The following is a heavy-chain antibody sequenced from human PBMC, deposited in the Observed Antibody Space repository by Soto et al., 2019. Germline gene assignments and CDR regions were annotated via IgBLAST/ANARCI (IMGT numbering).Heavy chain of an antibody. CDR2: ISGGGGNT. CDR3: ARPSIQGPGTY. V-gene: IGHV3-23*01. CDR1: GFTFSNYA. D-gene: IGHD6-13*01. J-gene: IGHJ4*01. Sequence: EVQLLESGGTLVQPGGSLRLSCVASGFTFSNYALSWVRQAPGKGLEWVAVISGGGGNTDYADSVKGRFTISRDNSQNTLYLQLNSLRGEDTAFYYCARPSIQGPGTYWGHGTLVTVSS.